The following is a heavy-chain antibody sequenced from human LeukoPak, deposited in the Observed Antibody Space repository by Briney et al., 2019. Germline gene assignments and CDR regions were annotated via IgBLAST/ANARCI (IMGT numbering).Heavy chain of an antibody. Sequence: PSETLSLTCTVSGGSISSYYWSWIRQPPGKGLEWIGYIYYSGSTNYNPSLKSRVTISVDTSKNQFSLKLSSVTAADTAVYYCARLTTGYSSSWYGYDAFDIWGQGTMVTVSS. CDR1: GGSISSYY. D-gene: IGHD6-13*01. CDR2: IYYSGST. CDR3: ARLTTGYSSSWYGYDAFDI. V-gene: IGHV4-59*08. J-gene: IGHJ3*02.